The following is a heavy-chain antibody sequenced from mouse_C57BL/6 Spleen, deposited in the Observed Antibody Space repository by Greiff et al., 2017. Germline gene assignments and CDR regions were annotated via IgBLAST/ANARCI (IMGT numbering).Heavy chain of an antibody. J-gene: IGHJ2*01. Sequence: QVQLKQPGAELVMPGASVKLSCKASGYTFTSYWMHWVKQRPGQGLEWIGEIDPSDSYTNYNQKFKGKSTLTVDKSSSTAYMQLSSLTSEDSAVYYCARDYDTYFDYWGQGTTLTVSS. CDR2: IDPSDSYT. D-gene: IGHD2-4*01. CDR1: GYTFTSYW. V-gene: IGHV1-69*01. CDR3: ARDYDTYFDY.